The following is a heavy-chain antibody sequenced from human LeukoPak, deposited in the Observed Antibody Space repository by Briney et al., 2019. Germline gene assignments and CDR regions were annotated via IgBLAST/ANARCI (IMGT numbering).Heavy chain of an antibody. J-gene: IGHJ5*02. CDR3: ARGQQNDYGDWFDP. CDR1: GYTFTGYY. D-gene: IGHD4-17*01. CDR2: INPNSGGT. V-gene: IGHV1-2*02. Sequence: GASVKVSCKASGYTFTGYYMHWVRQAPGQGLEWMGWINPNSGGTNYAQKFQGRVTMTRDTSISTAYMELSRLRSDDTAVYYCARGQQNDYGDWFDPWGQGTLVTVSS.